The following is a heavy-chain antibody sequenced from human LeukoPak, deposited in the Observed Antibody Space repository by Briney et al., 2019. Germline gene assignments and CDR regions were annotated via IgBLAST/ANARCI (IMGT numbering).Heavy chain of an antibody. Sequence: SETLSLTCSVSGGSMNGYYWNWIRQSAGKGLQWIGRIFSSGSTNYNPSLKSRVTMSLDKSKNQFSLKLYSVTAADTAVYYCVRYANYGDYPNWLDPWGQGTLVTVFS. CDR3: VRYANYGDYPNWLDP. CDR1: GGSMNGYY. V-gene: IGHV4-4*07. CDR2: IFSSGST. J-gene: IGHJ5*02. D-gene: IGHD4-17*01.